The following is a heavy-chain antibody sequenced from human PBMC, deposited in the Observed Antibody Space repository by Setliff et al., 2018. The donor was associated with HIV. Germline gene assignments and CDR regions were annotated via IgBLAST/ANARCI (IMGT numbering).Heavy chain of an antibody. D-gene: IGHD3-3*01. J-gene: IGHJ4*02. CDR2: IRYDGSNK. CDR3: ASNGFWSGYSTILDY. CDR1: GFTFNNYA. Sequence: GGSLRLSCAASGFTFNNYAMAWVRQAPGKGLEWVAFIRYDGSNKYYADSVKGRFTISRDNAKNSLYLQMNSLRAEDTAVYYCASNGFWSGYSTILDYWGQGTLVTVSS. V-gene: IGHV3-30*02.